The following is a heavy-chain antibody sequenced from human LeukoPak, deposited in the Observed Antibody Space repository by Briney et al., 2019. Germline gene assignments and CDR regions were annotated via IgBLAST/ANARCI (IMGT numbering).Heavy chain of an antibody. CDR1: GGSFSGYY. CDR3: ATTSGWPVDAFDI. J-gene: IGHJ3*02. D-gene: IGHD6-19*01. Sequence: SETLSLTCPVYGGSFSGYYWSWIRQPPGKGLEWMGEINHSGSTHYNPSLKTRVTISVDTSKNQFSLKLSSVTAADTAVYYCATTSGWPVDAFDIWGQGTMVTVSS. V-gene: IGHV4-34*01. CDR2: INHSGST.